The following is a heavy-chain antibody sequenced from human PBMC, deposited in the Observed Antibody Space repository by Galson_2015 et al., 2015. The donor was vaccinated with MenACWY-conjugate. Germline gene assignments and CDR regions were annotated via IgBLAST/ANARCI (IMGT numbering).Heavy chain of an antibody. D-gene: IGHD6-13*01. CDR2: IFSNAEQ. CDR1: GISLRANRMG. Sequence: PALVKPTQTLTLPCTVSGISLRANRMGVSWIRQSPGKALEWLAHIFSNAEQSYTKSLKSRLPISRDTTKSHVVLTTHNGTNVDPLDTGTYFCAQILGGTTWFPSFIRGMDVWGQGTTVTVSS. CDR3: AQILGGTTWFPSFIRGMDV. V-gene: IGHV2-26*01. J-gene: IGHJ6*02.